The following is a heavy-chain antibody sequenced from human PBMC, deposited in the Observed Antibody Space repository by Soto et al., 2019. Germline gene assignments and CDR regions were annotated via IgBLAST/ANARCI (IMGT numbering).Heavy chain of an antibody. CDR3: ARGRAIFGVVSDGMDV. J-gene: IGHJ6*02. D-gene: IGHD3-3*01. V-gene: IGHV1-69*10. CDR2: IIPILGIA. Sequence: ASVKVSCKASGGTFSSYAISWVRQAPGQGLEWMGGIIPILGIANYAQKFQGRFTITADKSTSTAYMELSSLRSEDTAVYYCARGRAIFGVVSDGMDVWGQGTTVTVSS. CDR1: GGTFSSYA.